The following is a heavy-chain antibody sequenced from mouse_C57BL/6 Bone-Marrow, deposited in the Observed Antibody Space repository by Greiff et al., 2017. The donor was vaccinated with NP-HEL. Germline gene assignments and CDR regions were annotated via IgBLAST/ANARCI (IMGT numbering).Heavy chain of an antibody. CDR2: INPSNGGT. CDR1: GYTFTSYW. Sequence: QVQLKQPGTELVKPGASVKLSCKASGYTFTSYWMHWVKQRPGQGLEWIGNINPSNGGTNYNEKFKSKATLTVDKSSSTAYMQLSSLTSEDSAVYYCARKGNYYGSSYCAMDYWGQGTSVTVSS. CDR3: ARKGNYYGSSYCAMDY. D-gene: IGHD1-1*01. J-gene: IGHJ4*01. V-gene: IGHV1-53*01.